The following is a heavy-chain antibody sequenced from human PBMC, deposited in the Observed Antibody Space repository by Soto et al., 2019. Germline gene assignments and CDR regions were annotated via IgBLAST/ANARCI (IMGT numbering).Heavy chain of an antibody. D-gene: IGHD3-22*01. CDR3: TTGLSNGYYNFDY. V-gene: IGHV3-15*01. J-gene: IGHJ4*02. CDR1: GFTFADAW. CDR2: IKREADGGTT. Sequence: EMQLVESGGGLVKPGGSLRLSCAASGFTFADAWMSWVRQAPGRGLEWVGRIKREADGGTTDYAAPVKGRTTISRDDSKNTLYLQMNSLKTADTALYYCTTGLSNGYYNFDYWGQGTPVTVSS.